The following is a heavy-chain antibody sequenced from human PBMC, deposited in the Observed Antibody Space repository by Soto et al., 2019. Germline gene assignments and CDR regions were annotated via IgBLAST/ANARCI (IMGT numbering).Heavy chain of an antibody. V-gene: IGHV4-31*03. D-gene: IGHD4-17*01. CDR3: ARERDYGDYDDGMDV. CDR2: IYYSGST. J-gene: IGHJ6*02. CDR1: GGSISSGGYY. Sequence: QVQLQESGPGLVKPSQTLSLTCTVSGGSISSGGYYWSWIRQHPGKGLEWIGDIYYSGSTYYNPSLKSRVTISVDTSKNQCSLKLSSVTAADTAVYYCARERDYGDYDDGMDVWGQGTTVTVSS.